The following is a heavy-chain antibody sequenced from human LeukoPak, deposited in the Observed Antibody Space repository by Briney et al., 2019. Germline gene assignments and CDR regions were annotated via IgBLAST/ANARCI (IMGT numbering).Heavy chain of an antibody. CDR2: ISGSGGTT. Sequence: GGSLRLSCAASGFTFSSYAMSWVRQAPGKGLEWVSAISGSGGTTGYADSVKGRFTILRDNSKNTLFLDMDSLRAEDTAVYYCATDYTSSWYQFVYWGQGTLVTVSS. J-gene: IGHJ4*02. D-gene: IGHD6-13*01. CDR3: ATDYTSSWYQFVY. CDR1: GFTFSSYA. V-gene: IGHV3-23*01.